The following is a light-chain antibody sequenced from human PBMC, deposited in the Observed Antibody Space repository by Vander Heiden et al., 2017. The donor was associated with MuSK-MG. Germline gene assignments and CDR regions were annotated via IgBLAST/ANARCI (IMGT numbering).Light chain of an antibody. V-gene: IGKV1-39*01. J-gene: IGKJ1*01. Sequence: DIQMTQSPSSLSASVGDRVTITCRASQSISSYLNWYQQKPGKAPKLLIYAASSLQSGVPSRFSGSGSGTDFTLTSSKLQPEDFATYYCQQSYSTWTFGQGTKVEIK. CDR1: QSISSY. CDR3: QQSYSTWT. CDR2: AAS.